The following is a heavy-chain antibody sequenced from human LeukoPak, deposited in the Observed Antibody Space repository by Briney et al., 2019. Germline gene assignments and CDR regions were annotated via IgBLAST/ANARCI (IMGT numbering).Heavy chain of an antibody. Sequence: GGSLRLSCAASGFTFSSYGMHWVRQAPGKGLEWVAFIRYDGSNKYYADSVKGRFTISRDNSKNTLYLQMNSLRAEDTAVYYCARARRGYSYGFDYWGQGTLVTVSS. CDR2: IRYDGSNK. D-gene: IGHD5-18*01. J-gene: IGHJ4*02. CDR3: ARARRGYSYGFDY. V-gene: IGHV3-30*02. CDR1: GFTFSSYG.